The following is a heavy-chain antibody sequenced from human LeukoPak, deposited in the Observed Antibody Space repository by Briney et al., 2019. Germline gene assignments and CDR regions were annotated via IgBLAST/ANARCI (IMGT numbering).Heavy chain of an antibody. Sequence: PGRSLRLSCAASGFTFSSYAMHWVRQAPGKGLEWVAVISYDGSNKYYADSVRGRFTISRDNSKNTLYLQMNSLRAEDTAVYYCARCLYCSGGSWIYYYYMDVWGKGTTVTVSS. CDR1: GFTFSSYA. CDR2: ISYDGSNK. D-gene: IGHD2-15*01. V-gene: IGHV3-30*04. CDR3: ARCLYCSGGSWIYYYYMDV. J-gene: IGHJ6*03.